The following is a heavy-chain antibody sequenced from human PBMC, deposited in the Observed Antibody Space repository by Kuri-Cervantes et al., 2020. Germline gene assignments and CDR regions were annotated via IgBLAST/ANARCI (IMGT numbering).Heavy chain of an antibody. J-gene: IGHJ4*02. V-gene: IGHV3-9*01. CDR1: GFTFDDYA. D-gene: IGHD2-15*01. CDR2: ISWNSGSI. Sequence: SLKISCAASGFTFDDYAMHWVWQAPGKGLEWVSGISWNSGSIGYADSVKGRFTISRDNAKNSLYLQMNSLRAEDTAVYYCAKGPVVAATLYYFDYWGQGTLVTVSS. CDR3: AKGPVVAATLYYFDY.